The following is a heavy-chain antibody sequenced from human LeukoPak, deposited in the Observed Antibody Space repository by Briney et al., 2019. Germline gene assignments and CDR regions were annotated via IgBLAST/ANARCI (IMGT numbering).Heavy chain of an antibody. Sequence: GGSLRLSCAASGFTFNTRTMSWVRQAPGKGLEWVPSITNTGTFIYYADSLKGRFTISRDNAKNSLFLHMNSLRIEDTAVYYCARAYCSDGSCYSDNWGQGTLVTVSS. J-gene: IGHJ4*02. CDR3: ARAYCSDGSCYSDN. CDR2: ITNTGTFI. D-gene: IGHD2-15*01. CDR1: GFTFNTRT. V-gene: IGHV3-21*01.